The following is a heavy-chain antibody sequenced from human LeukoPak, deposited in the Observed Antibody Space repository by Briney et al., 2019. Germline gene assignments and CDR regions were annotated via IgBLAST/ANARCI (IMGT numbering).Heavy chain of an antibody. CDR3: ARTGRYSSGWPFDY. J-gene: IGHJ4*02. CDR1: GGTLSNYI. Sequence: ASVKVSCKTSGGTLSNYILSWVRQAPGQGLEWMGWISAYNGDTNYAQKLQGRVTMTTDTSTSTAYMELRSLRSDDTAVYYCARTGRYSSGWPFDYWGQGTLVTVSS. CDR2: ISAYNGDT. V-gene: IGHV1-18*01. D-gene: IGHD6-19*01.